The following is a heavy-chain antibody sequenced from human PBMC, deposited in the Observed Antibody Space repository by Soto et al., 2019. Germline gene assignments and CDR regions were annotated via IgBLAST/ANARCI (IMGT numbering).Heavy chain of an antibody. CDR2: IIPIFGTV. CDR3: ARGNHRWLQLWYFDL. J-gene: IGHJ2*01. Sequence: QVQLVQSGAEVKKPGSSVKVSCKASGGTFSNYPISWVRQAPGQGLEWMGGIIPIFGTVNYAQKFQGRVTINADDSTSTAYSELSSLRSEATAVYYCARGNHRWLQLWYFDLWGRGTLVTVYS. CDR1: GGTFSNYP. D-gene: IGHD5-12*01. V-gene: IGHV1-69*12.